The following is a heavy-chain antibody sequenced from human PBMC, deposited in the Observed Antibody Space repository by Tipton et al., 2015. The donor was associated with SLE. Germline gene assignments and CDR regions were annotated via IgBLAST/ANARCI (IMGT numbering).Heavy chain of an antibody. CDR1: GGTFSTYS. CDR3: ARDPGVTIDY. Sequence: QLVQSGAEVKKPGSSVKVSCKASGGTFSTYSINWVRQAPGQGLEWMGRINTHTGDTHPEEKFQDRVTMTRDTSIDTVYMDLGRLTSDDTAVYYCARDPGVTIDYWGQGVLVNVSS. V-gene: IGHV1-2*06. D-gene: IGHD2-21*02. CDR2: INTHTGDT. J-gene: IGHJ4*02.